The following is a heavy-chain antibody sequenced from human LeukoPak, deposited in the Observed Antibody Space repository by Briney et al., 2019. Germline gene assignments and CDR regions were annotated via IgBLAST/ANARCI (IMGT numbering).Heavy chain of an antibody. V-gene: IGHV3-23*01. J-gene: IGHJ4*02. CDR3: AITHPYYNCNGYWVQ. D-gene: IGHD3-22*01. Sequence: GESLRLSCAASGFTFSSYAMSWVREAPGKGLEWVSGISVSGTSTSNADSVKGRFTISRDNPRNTLYLQMNSLRAEDTALYYCAITHPYYNCNGYWVQWGQGTLVTVSS. CDR1: GFTFSSYA. CDR2: ISVSGTST.